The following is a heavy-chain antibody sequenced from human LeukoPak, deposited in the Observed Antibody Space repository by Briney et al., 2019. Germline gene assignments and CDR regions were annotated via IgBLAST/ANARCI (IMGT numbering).Heavy chain of an antibody. CDR3: AKSDYYDSSGHPSSFEY. J-gene: IGHJ4*02. CDR1: GFTFRFYA. Sequence: GGSLRLSCAASGFTFRFYAISWVRQAPGKGLERVSAISGGGGNTYYADSAKGRFTISRDNSKNTLYLQMNSLRVEDTAIYYCAKSDYYDSSGHPSSFEYWGQGTLVTVSS. V-gene: IGHV3-23*01. CDR2: ISGGGGNT. D-gene: IGHD3-22*01.